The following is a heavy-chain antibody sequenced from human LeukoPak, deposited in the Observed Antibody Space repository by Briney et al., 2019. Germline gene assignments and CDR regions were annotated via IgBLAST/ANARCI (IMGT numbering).Heavy chain of an antibody. CDR2: IIPNNGGT. CDR3: ARGLSIEGYNFNY. CDR1: GYTFTDYY. Sequence: ASVKVSCKASGYTFTDYYIHWLRQARGQDLEWMGWIIPNNGGTNYAPKFRGRVTMTRDTSISTAYMELSRLRSDGTAVYCCARGLSIEGYNFNYWGQGTLVTVSS. D-gene: IGHD5-24*01. V-gene: IGHV1-2*02. J-gene: IGHJ4*02.